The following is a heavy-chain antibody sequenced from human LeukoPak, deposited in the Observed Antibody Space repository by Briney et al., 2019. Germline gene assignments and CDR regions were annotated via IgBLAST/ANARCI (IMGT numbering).Heavy chain of an antibody. V-gene: IGHV1-2*02. CDR1: TYTFPSYG. J-gene: IGHJ4*02. CDR2: INPNSGGT. CDR3: AREEVIAAAGPTLDY. Sequence: ASVKVSCKASTYTFPSYGISWVRQAPGQGLEWMGWINPNSGGTNYAQKFQGRVTMTRDTSISTAYMELSRLRSDDTAVFYCAREEVIAAAGPTLDYWGQGALVAVSS. D-gene: IGHD6-13*01.